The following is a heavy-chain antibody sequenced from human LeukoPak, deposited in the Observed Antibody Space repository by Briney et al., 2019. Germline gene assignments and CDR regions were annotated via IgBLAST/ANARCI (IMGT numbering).Heavy chain of an antibody. CDR2: IIPIFGTA. V-gene: IGHV1-69*01. J-gene: IGHJ3*02. CDR3: ARASPGIAVAGTSAFDI. CDR1: GGTFSSYA. D-gene: IGHD6-19*01. Sequence: SVKVSCKASGGTFSSYAISWVRQAPGQGLEWMGGIIPIFGTANYAQKFQGRVTITADESTSTAYMELSSLRSEDTAVYYCARASPGIAVAGTSAFDIWRQGTMVTVSS.